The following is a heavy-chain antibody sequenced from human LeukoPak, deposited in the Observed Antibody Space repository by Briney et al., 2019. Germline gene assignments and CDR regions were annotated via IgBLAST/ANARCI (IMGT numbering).Heavy chain of an antibody. Sequence: SETLSLTCTVSGGSISSYYWSWIRQPPGKGLEWIGYIYYSGSTNYNPSLKSRVTISVDTSKDQFSLKLSSVTAADTAVYYCARGTLYCSGGSCYFDYWGQGTLVTVSS. V-gene: IGHV4-59*08. CDR2: IYYSGST. D-gene: IGHD2-15*01. CDR3: ARGTLYCSGGSCYFDY. CDR1: GGSISSYY. J-gene: IGHJ4*02.